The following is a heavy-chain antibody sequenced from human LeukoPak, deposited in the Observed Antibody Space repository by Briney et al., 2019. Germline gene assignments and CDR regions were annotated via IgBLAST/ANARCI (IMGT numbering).Heavy chain of an antibody. CDR2: ITSKNNGM. CDR1: GFTFSGNG. CDR3: ARDSSGSPDY. D-gene: IGHD2-15*01. V-gene: IGHV3-48*02. Sequence: GGSLRLSCAASGFTFSGNGMSWVRQAPGKGLEWVSYITSKNNGMYYADSVKGRFTISRDNAKNSLDLQMNSLRDEDTAVYYCARDSSGSPDYWGQGTLVTVSS. J-gene: IGHJ4*02.